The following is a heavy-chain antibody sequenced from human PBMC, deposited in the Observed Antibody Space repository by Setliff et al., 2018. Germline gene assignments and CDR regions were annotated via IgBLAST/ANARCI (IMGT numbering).Heavy chain of an antibody. CDR2: ISSSSSTI. V-gene: IGHV3-48*04. J-gene: IGHJ2*01. CDR1: GFTFSSYS. Sequence: GGSLRLSCAASGFTFSSYSINWVRQAPGKGLEWVSYISSSSSTIYYADSVKGRFTISRDNAKNSLYLRMNSLRAEDTAVYSCARVAGRGRYWYFDLWGRGTLVTV. CDR3: ARVAGRGRYWYFDL.